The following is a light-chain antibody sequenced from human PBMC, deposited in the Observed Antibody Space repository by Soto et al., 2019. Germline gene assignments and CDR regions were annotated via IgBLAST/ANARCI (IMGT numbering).Light chain of an antibody. CDR1: QSITTL. J-gene: IGKJ4*01. CDR2: AAS. Sequence: MKQSASAVSASMGDSVTITCRASQSITTLLTWYQKKPGKAPNLLIYAASRLRSGVPSRFSGAGSGTEFSLTISALQPEDFASYFCQQSSNPPLTFGEGTKVDNK. CDR3: QQSSNPPLT. V-gene: IGKV1-39*01.